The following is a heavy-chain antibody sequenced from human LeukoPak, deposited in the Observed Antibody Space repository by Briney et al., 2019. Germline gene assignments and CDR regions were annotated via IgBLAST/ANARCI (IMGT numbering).Heavy chain of an antibody. Sequence: SETLSHTCTVSGYSISSGYYWTWIRQPPGKGLEWIGYIHYSGSTNYNPSLKSRVTISVDTSKNQFSLKLSSVTAADTAVYYCARASVTYYYYYYMDVWGKGTTVTVSS. CDR3: ARASVTYYYYYYMDV. V-gene: IGHV4-61*01. J-gene: IGHJ6*03. CDR1: GYSISSGYY. D-gene: IGHD4-11*01. CDR2: IHYSGST.